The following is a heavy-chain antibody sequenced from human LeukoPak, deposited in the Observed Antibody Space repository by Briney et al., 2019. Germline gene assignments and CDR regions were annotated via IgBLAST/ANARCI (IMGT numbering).Heavy chain of an antibody. CDR2: IYYSGST. CDR3: ARRLAGPYYFDY. Sequence: PSETLSLTCTVSGGSISSSSYYWGWIRQPPGKGLEWVGSIYYSGSTYYNPSLKNRVPISVDTSKNQFSLKLSSVTAADTAVYYCARRLAGPYYFDYWGQGTLVTVSS. CDR1: GGSISSSSYY. V-gene: IGHV4-39*01. J-gene: IGHJ4*02. D-gene: IGHD6-19*01.